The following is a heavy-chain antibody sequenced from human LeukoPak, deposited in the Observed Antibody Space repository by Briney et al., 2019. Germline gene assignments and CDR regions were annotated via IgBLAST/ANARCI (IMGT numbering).Heavy chain of an antibody. J-gene: IGHJ6*03. D-gene: IGHD1-7*01. CDR3: ARDRELYFYYYYMDV. V-gene: IGHV6-1*01. CDR2: TYYRSKWYT. Sequence: SQTLSLTCAISGDSVSNNSAAWNWIRQSPSRGLEWLGRTYYRSKWYTDYPLSVKSRITINPDTSKNQFSLQLNSETPEDTAVYYCARDRELYFYYYYMDVWGKGTTVTVSS. CDR1: GDSVSNNSAA.